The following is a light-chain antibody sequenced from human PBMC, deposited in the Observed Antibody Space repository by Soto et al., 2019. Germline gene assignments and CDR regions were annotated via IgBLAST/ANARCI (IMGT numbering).Light chain of an antibody. CDR2: GAS. CDR3: QQRSNWPPKIT. Sequence: IVLSQSPGTLSLSPGERATLSCRASQSVSSSYLAWYQQKPGQAPRLLIYGASSRATGIPDRFSGSGSGTDFTLTISRLEAEDFAMYYCQQRSNWPPKITFGQGTRPAIK. CDR1: QSVSSSY. V-gene: IGKV3D-20*02. J-gene: IGKJ5*01.